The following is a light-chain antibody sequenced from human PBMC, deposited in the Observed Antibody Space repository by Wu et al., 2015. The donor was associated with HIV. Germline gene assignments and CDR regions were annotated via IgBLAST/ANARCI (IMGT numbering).Light chain of an antibody. CDR3: QQYGDSPVT. CDR1: QSVSASY. CDR2: GAS. V-gene: IGKV3-20*01. Sequence: IVLTQSPATLSLSPGQRATLSCRSSQSVSASYLAWYQKRPGQSPRLVVYGASKRAANIPERFGGSGSGTDFILTISRLEPEDFAVYYCQQYGDSPVTFGQGTRLE. J-gene: IGKJ5*01.